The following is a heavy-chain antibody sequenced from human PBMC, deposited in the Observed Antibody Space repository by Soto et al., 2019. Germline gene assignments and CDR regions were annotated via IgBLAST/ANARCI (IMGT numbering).Heavy chain of an antibody. CDR2: IIPILGIA. Sequence: ASVKVSCKASGGTFSSYTISWVRQAPGQGLEWMGRIIPILGIANYAQKFQGRVTITADKSTSTAYMELSSLRSEDTAVYYCARVPLGRSYSSTGYFDLWGRGTLVTVSS. CDR1: GGTFSSYT. J-gene: IGHJ2*01. D-gene: IGHD6-13*01. V-gene: IGHV1-69*02. CDR3: ARVPLGRSYSSTGYFDL.